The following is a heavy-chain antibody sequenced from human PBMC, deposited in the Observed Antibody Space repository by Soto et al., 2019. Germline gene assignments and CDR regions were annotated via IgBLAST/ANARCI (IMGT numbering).Heavy chain of an antibody. CDR1: GGSISSGGYY. Sequence: PSETLSLTCTVSGGSISSGGYYWSWIRQHPGKGLEWIGYIYYSGSTYYNPSLKSRVTISVDTSKNQFSLKLSSVTAADTAVYYCARVETCYYYGMDVWGQGTTVTVS. D-gene: IGHD3-3*01. J-gene: IGHJ6*02. CDR3: ARVETCYYYGMDV. CDR2: IYYSGST. V-gene: IGHV4-31*03.